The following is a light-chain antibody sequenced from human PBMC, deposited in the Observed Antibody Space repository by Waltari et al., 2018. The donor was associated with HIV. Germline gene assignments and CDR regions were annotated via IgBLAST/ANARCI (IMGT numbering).Light chain of an antibody. CDR3: QQRSNWPRT. V-gene: IGKV3-11*01. Sequence: EIVLIQSPVTVSLSPGERATLSCRASQSVGSYLAWYQQKAGQAPRLLIYDASYRATGIPARFTGSGSGTDFTLTISCLEPADVAVYYCQQRSNWPRTFGQGTKVEIK. CDR2: DAS. CDR1: QSVGSY. J-gene: IGKJ1*01.